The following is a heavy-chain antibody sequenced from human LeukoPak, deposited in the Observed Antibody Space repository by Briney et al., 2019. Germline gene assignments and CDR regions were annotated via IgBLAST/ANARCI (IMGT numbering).Heavy chain of an antibody. CDR1: GFTFSSYS. J-gene: IGHJ4*02. CDR2: ISSSSSYI. D-gene: IGHD6-19*01. Sequence: GGSLRLSCAASGFTFSSYSMNWVRQAPGKGLEWVSSISSSSSYIYYADSVKGRFTISRDNSKNTLYLQMNSLRAEDTAVYYCARGAVAGTAGFNYWGQGTLVTVSS. CDR3: ARGAVAGTAGFNY. V-gene: IGHV3-21*01.